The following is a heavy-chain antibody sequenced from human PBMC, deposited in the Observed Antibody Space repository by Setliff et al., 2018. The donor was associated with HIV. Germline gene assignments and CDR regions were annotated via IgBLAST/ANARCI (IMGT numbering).Heavy chain of an antibody. V-gene: IGHV4-38-2*02. CDR3: ARAGDSRAYYSLDS. Sequence: SETLSLTCTVSGYSISSGYYWGWIRQPPGKGLEWIGSMYHSGNTYYNPSLKSRLTISADPSMNHFSLKLSSVTAADTAMYYCARAGDSRAYYSLDSWGQGTLVTVSS. CDR2: MYHSGNT. D-gene: IGHD3-22*01. CDR1: GYSISSGYY. J-gene: IGHJ4*02.